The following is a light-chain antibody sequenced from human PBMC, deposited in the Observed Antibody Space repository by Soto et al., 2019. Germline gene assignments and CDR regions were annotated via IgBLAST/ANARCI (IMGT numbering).Light chain of an antibody. Sequence: DIQMTQPPSSLSVSVGDRVTITCRASQYISDFLNWYQQKPGKAPVILIYAASTLQSGVPSRFTGSRSETNFTLIISSLQPEDFATYYCQQSYTTPLTFGGGTKVDIK. CDR3: QQSYTTPLT. V-gene: IGKV1-39*01. J-gene: IGKJ4*01. CDR1: QYISDF. CDR2: AAS.